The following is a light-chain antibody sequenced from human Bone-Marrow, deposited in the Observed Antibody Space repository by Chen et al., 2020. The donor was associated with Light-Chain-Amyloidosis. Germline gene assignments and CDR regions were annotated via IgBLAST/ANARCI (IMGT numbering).Light chain of an antibody. V-gene: IGLV3-21*02. J-gene: IGLJ3*02. Sequence: SYVLTQPSSVSVAPGQTATIACGGNNIGSTSVHWYQQTPGQAPLLVVYDDSDLPSGIPERLSGSDSGNTATRTISRVEAGDEADYSCQVWDRSSDRPVFGGGTKLTVL. CDR2: DDS. CDR3: QVWDRSSDRPV. CDR1: NIGSTS.